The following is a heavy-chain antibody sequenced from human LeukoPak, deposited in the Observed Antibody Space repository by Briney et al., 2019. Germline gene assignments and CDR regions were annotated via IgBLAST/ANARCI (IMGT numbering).Heavy chain of an antibody. CDR2: IRYDGSNK. CDR1: GFTFSSYG. CDR3: ARAFGGHDEWYYFDY. Sequence: GGSLRLSCAASGFTFSSYGMHWVRQAPGKGLEWVAFIRYDGSNKYYADSVKGRFTISRDNSKNTLYLQMNSLRAEDTAVYYCARAFGGHDEWYYFDYWGQGTLVTVSS. V-gene: IGHV3-30*02. D-gene: IGHD5-12*01. J-gene: IGHJ4*02.